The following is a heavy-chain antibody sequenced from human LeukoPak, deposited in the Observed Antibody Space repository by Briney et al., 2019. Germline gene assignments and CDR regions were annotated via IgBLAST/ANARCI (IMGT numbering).Heavy chain of an antibody. D-gene: IGHD3-22*01. CDR3: ARAIYDSSGYSDAFDI. Sequence: GGSLRLSCAASGFTVSSNYMSWVRQAPGKGLEWVSVIYSGGSTYYADSVKGRFTISRDNSKNTLYLQMNSLRAEDTAVYYCARAIYDSSGYSDAFDIWGQGTMVTVFS. J-gene: IGHJ3*02. CDR1: GFTVSSNY. V-gene: IGHV3-66*01. CDR2: IYSGGST.